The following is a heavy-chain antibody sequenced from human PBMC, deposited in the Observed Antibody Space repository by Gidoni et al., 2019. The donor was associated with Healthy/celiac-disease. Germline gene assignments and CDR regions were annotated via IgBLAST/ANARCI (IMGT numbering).Heavy chain of an antibody. D-gene: IGHD3-22*01. J-gene: IGHJ4*02. Sequence: EWVSAISGSGGNTYYADSVTCRFTIFRDNSKNTLYLQMNSLGTEDTAVYYCANAATYYDNGIDYWGQGTLVTVSS. V-gene: IGHV3-23*01. CDR2: ISGSGGNT. CDR3: ANAATYYDNGIDY.